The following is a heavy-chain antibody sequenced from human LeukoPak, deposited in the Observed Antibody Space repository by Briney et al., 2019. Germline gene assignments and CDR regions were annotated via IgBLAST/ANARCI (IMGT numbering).Heavy chain of an antibody. CDR3: ARDQLGGDPGNYYYYYMDV. CDR2: IRSKIYGGAI. CDR1: GFTFGDYA. V-gene: IGHV3-49*03. Sequence: QPGRSLRLSCATSGFTFGDYAMSWFRQAPGKGLEWVGFIRSKIYGGAIEYAASVKGRFTISRDDSKSIAYLQMNSLRTEDTGLYYCARDQLGGDPGNYYYYYMDVWGKGTTVTVSS. D-gene: IGHD4-17*01. J-gene: IGHJ6*03.